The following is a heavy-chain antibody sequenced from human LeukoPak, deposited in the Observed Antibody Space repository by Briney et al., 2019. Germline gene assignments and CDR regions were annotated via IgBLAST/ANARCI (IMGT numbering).Heavy chain of an antibody. V-gene: IGHV4-39*01. CDR3: ARPPYSGSYYDAFDI. D-gene: IGHD1-26*01. Sequence: SETLSLTCTVSGGSISSSSYYWGWIRQPRGKGLEWIGSIYYSGSTYYNPSLKSRVTISVDTSKNQFSLKLSSVTAADTAVYYCARPPYSGSYYDAFDIWGQGTMVTVSS. J-gene: IGHJ3*02. CDR1: GGSISSSSYY. CDR2: IYYSGST.